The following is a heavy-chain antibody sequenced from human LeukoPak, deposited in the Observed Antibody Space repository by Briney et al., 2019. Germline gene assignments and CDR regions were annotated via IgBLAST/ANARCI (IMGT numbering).Heavy chain of an antibody. D-gene: IGHD2/OR15-2a*01. CDR3: ARERILDAFDM. CDR1: GGSISSYY. Sequence: SETLSLTCTVSGGSISSYYWSWLRQPPGKGLEWIGYIYYSGSTNYNPSLKSRVTISVDTSKNQFSLKLSSVTAADTAVYYCARERILDAFDMWGQGTMVTVSS. J-gene: IGHJ3*02. V-gene: IGHV4-59*01. CDR2: IYYSGST.